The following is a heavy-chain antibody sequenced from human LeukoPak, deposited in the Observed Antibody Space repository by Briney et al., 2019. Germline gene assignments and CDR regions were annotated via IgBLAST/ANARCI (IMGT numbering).Heavy chain of an antibody. Sequence: GGSLRLSCAASGFTVSSNYMSWVRQAPGKGLEWVSVIYSGGSTYYADSVKGRFTISRDNSKNTLYLQVNSLRAEDTAVYYCASEAQPYRTTGTTRYYYYMDVWGKGTTVTISS. CDR2: IYSGGST. J-gene: IGHJ6*03. CDR1: GFTVSSNY. D-gene: IGHD1-1*01. V-gene: IGHV3-53*01. CDR3: ASEAQPYRTTGTTRYYYYMDV.